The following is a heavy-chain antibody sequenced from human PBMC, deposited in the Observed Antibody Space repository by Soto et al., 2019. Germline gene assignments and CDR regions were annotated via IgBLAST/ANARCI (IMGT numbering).Heavy chain of an antibody. CDR3: ARGDGSHMYAFDI. Sequence: ASVKVSCKASGYTFTSYYMHWVRQAPGQGLEWMGIINPSGGSTSYAQKLQGRVTMTRDTSTSTVYMELSSLRSEDTAVYCCARGDGSHMYAFDIWGQGTMVTVSS. D-gene: IGHD1-26*01. J-gene: IGHJ3*02. CDR2: INPSGGST. CDR1: GYTFTSYY. V-gene: IGHV1-46*03.